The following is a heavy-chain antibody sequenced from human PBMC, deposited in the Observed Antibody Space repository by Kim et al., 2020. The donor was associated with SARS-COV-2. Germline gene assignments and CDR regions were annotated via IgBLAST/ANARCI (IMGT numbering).Heavy chain of an antibody. J-gene: IGHJ4*02. CDR3: AREASSGWSPPGY. Sequence: ASVKVSCKASGYTFTSYAMHWVRQAPGQRLEWMGWINAGNGNTKYSQKFQGRVTITRDTSASTAYMELSSLRSEDTAVYYCAREASSGWSPPGYWGQGTLVTVSS. D-gene: IGHD6-19*01. CDR1: GYTFTSYA. V-gene: IGHV1-3*01. CDR2: INAGNGNT.